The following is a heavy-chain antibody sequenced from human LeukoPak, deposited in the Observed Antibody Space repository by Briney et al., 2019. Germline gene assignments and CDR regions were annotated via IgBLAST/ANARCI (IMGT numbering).Heavy chain of an antibody. CDR1: GFTVSNSY. D-gene: IGHD3-22*01. Sequence: PGGSLRLSCAASGFTVSNSYMNWVRQAPGKGLEWVSLIYSGGGTYYADSVKGRFTISRDNSKNTLYLQMNSLRAEDTAVYYCARNYYDSSAYYYFDHWGQGTLVTVSS. CDR2: IYSGGGT. CDR3: ARNYYDSSAYYYFDH. J-gene: IGHJ4*02. V-gene: IGHV3-66*01.